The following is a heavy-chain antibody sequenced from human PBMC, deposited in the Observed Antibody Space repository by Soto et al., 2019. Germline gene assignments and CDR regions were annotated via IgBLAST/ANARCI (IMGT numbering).Heavy chain of an antibody. Sequence: SETLSLTCAVSGVSGSSDNWWSWVRQPPGKGLEWIGEIYDSGATNYSPSLKSRVTISVDWSKNQFSLKVTSVTAADTAVYYCARVSSSSRTWFDPWGQGTLATISS. V-gene: IGHV4-4*02. CDR2: IYDSGAT. J-gene: IGHJ5*02. D-gene: IGHD6-6*01. CDR3: ARVSSSSRTWFDP. CDR1: GVSGSSDNW.